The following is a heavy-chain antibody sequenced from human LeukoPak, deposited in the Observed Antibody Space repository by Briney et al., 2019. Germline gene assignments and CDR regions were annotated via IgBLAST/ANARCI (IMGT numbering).Heavy chain of an antibody. CDR1: GFSFRNYA. CDR2: FSGXDTTT. D-gene: IGHD2-2*01. Sequence: PGGSLRLSCLASGFSFRNYAMSWVRQAPGKGLEWVSVFSGXDTTTDYVDSVRGRFTISRDNSQNTLFLQMKGLRVDDTAVYYXXXXTSXCSRTXXSXEYLHTRGQGTLVTVSS. CDR3: XXXTSXCSRTXXSXEYLHT. J-gene: IGHJ1*01. V-gene: IGHV3-23*01.